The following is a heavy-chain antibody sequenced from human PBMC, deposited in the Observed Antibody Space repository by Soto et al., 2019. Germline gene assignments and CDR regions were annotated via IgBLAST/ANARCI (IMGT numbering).Heavy chain of an antibody. CDR3: ASPAVTGTAGLDF. V-gene: IGHV1-2*02. D-gene: IGHD6-19*01. J-gene: IGHJ4*02. CDR1: GYTLSGFY. CDR2: INPNSGGT. Sequence: GASVKVSCKASGYTLSGFYMHWVRQAPGQGLEWMGWINPNSGGTTSAEKFQGRVTMTRDTSTSTAYMELSRLTSDDTAVYYCASPAVTGTAGLDFWGQGTQVTVSS.